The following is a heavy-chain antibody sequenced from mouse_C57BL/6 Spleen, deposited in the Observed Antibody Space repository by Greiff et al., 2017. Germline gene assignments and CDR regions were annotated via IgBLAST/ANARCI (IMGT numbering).Heavy chain of an antibody. CDR3: ARLYSNFAY. V-gene: IGHV5-9*01. D-gene: IGHD2-5*01. CDR2: ISGGGGNT. Sequence: DVMLVESGGGLVKPGGSLKLSCAASGFTFSSYTMSWVRQTPEKRLEWVATISGGGGNTYYPDSVKGRFTISRDNAKNTLYLQMSSLRSEDTALYYCARLYSNFAYWGQGTLVTVSA. J-gene: IGHJ3*01. CDR1: GFTFSSYT.